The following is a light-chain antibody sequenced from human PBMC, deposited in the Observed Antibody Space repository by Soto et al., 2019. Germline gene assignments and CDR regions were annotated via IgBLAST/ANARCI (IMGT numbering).Light chain of an antibody. J-gene: IGKJ5*01. CDR1: QSVSSY. CDR3: QQRSNWPPT. CDR2: DAS. V-gene: IGKV3-11*01. Sequence: IGVTQSPATLSLSPGERATLSCRASQSVSSYLAWYQQKPGQAPRLLIYDASNRATGIPARFSGSGSGTDFTLTISSLEPEDFAVYYCQQRSNWPPTVGQGTRLEIK.